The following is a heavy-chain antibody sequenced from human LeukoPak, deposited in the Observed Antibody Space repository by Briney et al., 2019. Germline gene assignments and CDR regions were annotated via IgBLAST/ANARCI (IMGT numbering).Heavy chain of an antibody. CDR1: GGSISSSSYY. CDR3: ARGVRNGRYYDSSGYSYYYYYYMDV. J-gene: IGHJ6*03. CDR2: IYYSGST. D-gene: IGHD3-22*01. V-gene: IGHV4-39*07. Sequence: PSQTLSLTCTVSGGSISSSSYYWGWIRQPPGKGLEWIGSIYYSGSTYYNPSLKSRVTISVDTSKNQFSLKLSSVTAADTAVYYCARGVRNGRYYDSSGYSYYYYYYMDVWGKGTTVTISS.